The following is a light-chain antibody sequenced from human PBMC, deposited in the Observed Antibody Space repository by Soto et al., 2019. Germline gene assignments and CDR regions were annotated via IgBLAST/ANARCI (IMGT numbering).Light chain of an antibody. Sequence: QSVLTQPPSASGTPGQRVTISCSGSGSSIGTNTVNWYRQLPGTAPKLLIYGNNQRPSRVPDRFSGSKSGTSASLAISGLQSVDEAEYYCAAWDGSLNNVLFGGGTKLTVL. V-gene: IGLV1-44*01. CDR3: AAWDGSLNNVL. CDR1: GSSIGTNT. CDR2: GNN. J-gene: IGLJ2*01.